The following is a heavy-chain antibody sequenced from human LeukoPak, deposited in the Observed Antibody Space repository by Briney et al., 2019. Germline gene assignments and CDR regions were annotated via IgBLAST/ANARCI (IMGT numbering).Heavy chain of an antibody. J-gene: IGHJ3*02. CDR3: ARPFGRSGPRPGAFDI. CDR2: ISSSSSYI. Sequence: GGSLRLSCAASGFTFSSYSMTWVRPAPGKGLEWVSSISSSSSYIYYADSVKGRFTISRDNAKNSLYLQMNSLRAEDTAVYYCARPFGRSGPRPGAFDIWGQGTMVTVSS. D-gene: IGHD2-15*01. CDR1: GFTFSSYS. V-gene: IGHV3-21*01.